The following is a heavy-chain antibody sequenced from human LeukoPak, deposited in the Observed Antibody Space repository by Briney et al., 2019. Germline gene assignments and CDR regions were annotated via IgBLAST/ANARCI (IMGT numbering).Heavy chain of an antibody. J-gene: IGHJ3*02. CDR3: ARGYCSGGSCYLGAFDI. V-gene: IGHV1-2*02. CDR2: INPNSGGT. Sequence: GASVKVSCKASGYTFTGYYMHWVRQVPGQGLEWMGWINPNSGGTNYAQKFQGRVTMTRDTSISTAYMELSRLRSDDTAVYYCARGYCSGGSCYLGAFDIWGQGTMVTVSS. CDR1: GYTFTGYY. D-gene: IGHD2-15*01.